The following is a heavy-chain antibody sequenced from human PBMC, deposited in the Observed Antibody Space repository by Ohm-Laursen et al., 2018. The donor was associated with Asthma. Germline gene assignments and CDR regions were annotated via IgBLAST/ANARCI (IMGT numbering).Heavy chain of an antibody. Sequence: TQTLTLTCTFSGFSLSTSRMRVSWIRQPPGQALEWLARIDSDDDKLYSTSLKTRLTISKDTSKNQVVLTMTNMDPVDTATYYCAHSYVRFLEWLKKNNWFDPWGQGTLVTVSS. D-gene: IGHD3-3*01. CDR1: GFSLSTSRMR. V-gene: IGHV2-70*04. J-gene: IGHJ5*02. CDR2: IDSDDDK. CDR3: AHSYVRFLEWLKKNNWFDP.